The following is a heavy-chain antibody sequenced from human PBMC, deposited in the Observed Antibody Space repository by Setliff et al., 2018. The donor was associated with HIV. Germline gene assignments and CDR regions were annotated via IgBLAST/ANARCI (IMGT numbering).Heavy chain of an antibody. CDR1: GYSISSGYY. V-gene: IGHV4-38-2*02. J-gene: IGHJ3*02. CDR3: AGDDSLKVPGYYYDSSGYYGGAFDI. CDR2: IYHSGST. Sequence: PSETLSLTCAVSGYSISSGYYWGWIRQPPGKGLEWIGSIYHSGSTYYNPSLKSRVTISVDTSKNQFSLKLSSVTAADTAVYHCAGDDSLKVPGYYYDSSGYYGGAFDIWGQGTMVTV. D-gene: IGHD3-22*01.